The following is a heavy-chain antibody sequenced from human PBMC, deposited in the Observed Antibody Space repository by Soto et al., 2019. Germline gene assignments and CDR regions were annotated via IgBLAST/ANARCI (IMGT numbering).Heavy chain of an antibody. CDR3: ATYPFYDYVWGSYRYLDY. CDR1: GYTLTELS. CDR2: FDPEDGET. D-gene: IGHD3-16*02. J-gene: IGHJ4*02. Sequence: ASVKVSCKVSGYTLTELSMHWVRQAPGKGLEWMGGFDPEDGETIYAQKFQGRVTMTEDTSTDTAYMELSSLRSEDTAVYYCATYPFYDYVWGSYRYLDYWGQGTLVTVSS. V-gene: IGHV1-24*01.